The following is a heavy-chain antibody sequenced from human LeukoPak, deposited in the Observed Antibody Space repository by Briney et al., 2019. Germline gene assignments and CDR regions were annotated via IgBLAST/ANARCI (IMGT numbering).Heavy chain of an antibody. J-gene: IGHJ4*02. Sequence: SETLSLTCTVSGYSISSGYYWGWIRQPPGKGLEWIGSIYHSGSTYDNPSLKSRVTISVDTSKNQFSLKLSSVTAADTAVYYCARHRSRWLQSSFDYWGQGTLVTVSS. CDR1: GYSISSGYY. CDR2: IYHSGST. D-gene: IGHD5-24*01. V-gene: IGHV4-38-2*02. CDR3: ARHRSRWLQSSFDY.